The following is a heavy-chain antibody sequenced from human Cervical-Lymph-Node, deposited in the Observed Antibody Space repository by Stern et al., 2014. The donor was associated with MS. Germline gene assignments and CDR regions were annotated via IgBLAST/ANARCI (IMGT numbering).Heavy chain of an antibody. D-gene: IGHD6-6*01. V-gene: IGHV3-7*01. CDR2: IKQDGSEK. CDR3: AGSIAPRRFDY. Sequence: EMQLVESGGGLVQPGGSLRLSCAASGFTFNSYWMSWVRQAPGQGLEWVANIKQDGSEKYSVDSVKGRFTISRDNAKNSLYLQMNSLRAEDTAVYYCAGSIAPRRFDYWGQGALVTVSS. CDR1: GFTFNSYW. J-gene: IGHJ4*02.